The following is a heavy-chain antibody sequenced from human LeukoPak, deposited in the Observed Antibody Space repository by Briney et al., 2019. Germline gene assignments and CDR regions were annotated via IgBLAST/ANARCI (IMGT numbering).Heavy chain of an antibody. D-gene: IGHD3-22*01. Sequence: ASVKVSCKASGYTFTSYDINWVRQATGQGLGWMGWMNPNSGNTGYAQKFQGRVTMTRNTSISTAYMELSSLRSEDTAVYYCARVRYYYDSSGYFGYWGQGTLVTVSS. V-gene: IGHV1-8*01. CDR1: GYTFTSYD. CDR3: ARVRYYYDSSGYFGY. J-gene: IGHJ4*02. CDR2: MNPNSGNT.